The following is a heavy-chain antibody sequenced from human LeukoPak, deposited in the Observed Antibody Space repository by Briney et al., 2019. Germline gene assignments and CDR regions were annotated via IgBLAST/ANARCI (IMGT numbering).Heavy chain of an antibody. Sequence: PGGSLRLSCAVSGFTFSSYGMHWVSQAPGKGLEWVAVIWYDGSNKYYVDSVKGRFTISRDNSKNTLYLQMNRLRAEDTAFYYCARDSDTTMVTPSFGFDYWGPGSLVTVSS. CDR2: IWYDGSNK. V-gene: IGHV3-33*01. J-gene: IGHJ4*02. D-gene: IGHD5-18*01. CDR3: ARDSDTTMVTPSFGFDY. CDR1: GFTFSSYG.